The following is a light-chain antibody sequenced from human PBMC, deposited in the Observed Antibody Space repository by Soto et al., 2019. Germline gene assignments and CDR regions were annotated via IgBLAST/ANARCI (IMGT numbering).Light chain of an antibody. V-gene: IGKV3-15*01. CDR1: QTVGTN. Sequence: EILMTQSPATLSVSPGERATLSCRASQTVGTNLVWYQQKPGQAPRLLFYGASTRAAGVPARFSGSGSGTEFTLTISSLQSEDFAVYYCQQYNNWPPFTFGPGTKVDFK. CDR3: QQYNNWPPFT. J-gene: IGKJ3*01. CDR2: GAS.